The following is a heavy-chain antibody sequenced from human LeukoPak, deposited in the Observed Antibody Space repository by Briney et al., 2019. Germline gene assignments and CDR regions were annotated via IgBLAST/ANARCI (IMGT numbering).Heavy chain of an antibody. CDR3: ARKGLSPPPGPQPDTRRTAFDS. CDR1: GGSIVSDIW. J-gene: IGHJ3*01. D-gene: IGHD1-1*01. V-gene: IGHV4-4*02. Sequence: SETLSLTCVVSGGSIVSDIWWSWVRQPPGKGLQWVGEIYHSGSTNYNPSLKSRVTVSVDKSKNQFSLMLTSVTAADTAVYYCARKGLSPPPGPQPDTRRTAFDSWGQGTMVTASS. CDR2: IYHSGST.